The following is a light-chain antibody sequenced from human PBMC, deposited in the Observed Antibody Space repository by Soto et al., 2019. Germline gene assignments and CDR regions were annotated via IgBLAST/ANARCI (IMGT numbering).Light chain of an antibody. Sequence: DIQMTQSPATLSASVGDRVTITCRAIQSISSWLAWYQQKPGKAPKLLIYKASSLESGVPSRFSGSGSGTEFTLTISSLQPDDFATYYCQQYNSYSGTVGQGTKVEIK. CDR2: KAS. V-gene: IGKV1-5*03. CDR1: QSISSW. J-gene: IGKJ1*01. CDR3: QQYNSYSGT.